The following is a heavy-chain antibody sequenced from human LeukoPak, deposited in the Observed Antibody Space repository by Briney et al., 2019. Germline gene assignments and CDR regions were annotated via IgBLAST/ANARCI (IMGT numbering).Heavy chain of an antibody. CDR2: ISGSVGGT. J-gene: IGHJ4*02. V-gene: IGHV3-23*01. D-gene: IGHD6-13*01. Sequence: PGGSLRLSCAASGFTFSNYAMGWVRQAPGKGLEWVSLISGSVGGTYFADSVKGRFTISRDNSKNTLYLQMDGLRAEDTSIYYCAPDLRGSAWSLDDWGQGTLVIVSS. CDR1: GFTFSNYA. CDR3: APDLRGSAWSLDD.